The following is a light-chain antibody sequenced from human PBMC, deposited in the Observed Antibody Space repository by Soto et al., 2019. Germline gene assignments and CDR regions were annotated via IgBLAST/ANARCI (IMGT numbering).Light chain of an antibody. CDR1: QSISSW. CDR2: DAS. V-gene: IGKV1-5*01. Sequence: DIPMTQSPSTLSASVGARVTITCRASQSISSWLAWYQQKPGKAPKLLIYDASSLESGVPSRFSGSGSGTEFSLTISSLQPDDFATYYCQQYNSYSPITFGQGTRLEIK. CDR3: QQYNSYSPIT. J-gene: IGKJ5*01.